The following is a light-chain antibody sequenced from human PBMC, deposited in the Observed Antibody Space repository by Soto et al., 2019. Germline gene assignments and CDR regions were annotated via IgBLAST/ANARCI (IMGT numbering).Light chain of an antibody. Sequence: DIQMTQSPSSVSASVGDRVTITCRASQGISSWLAWYQQKPGKAPKLLSYAAFSLQSGVPSMFSGSGSGRGCTLCISSLQPEDFATYYCQEDNSFPLTFGGGNKVEIK. CDR2: AAF. CDR1: QGISSW. V-gene: IGKV1-12*01. CDR3: QEDNSFPLT. J-gene: IGKJ4*01.